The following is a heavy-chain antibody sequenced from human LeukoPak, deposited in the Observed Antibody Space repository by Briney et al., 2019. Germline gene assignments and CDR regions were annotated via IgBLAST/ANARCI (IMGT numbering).Heavy chain of an antibody. CDR3: ARARETVAIDY. D-gene: IGHD5-12*01. CDR2: INQSGST. J-gene: IGHJ4*02. V-gene: IGHV4-34*01. CDR1: GGSFSGYY. Sequence: PSETLSLTCAVDGGSFSGYYWTWVRQPPGKGLEWIGGINQSGSTNYNPSLKSRVTISADTSKNQFSLKMRSVTAADTAVYYCARARETVAIDYWGQGTLGTVSS.